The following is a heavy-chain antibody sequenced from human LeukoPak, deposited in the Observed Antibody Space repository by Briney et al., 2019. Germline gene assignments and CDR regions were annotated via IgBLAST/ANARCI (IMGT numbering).Heavy chain of an antibody. CDR2: TSYDGGSNK. CDR3: AKVGIGSRDGYFDY. J-gene: IGHJ4*02. D-gene: IGHD6-13*01. CDR1: GFTFSNYG. V-gene: IGHV3-30*18. Sequence: GGSLRLSCAASGFTFSNYGMHWVRQAPGKGLEWVAVTSYDGGSNKYYADSVKGRFTISRDNSMNTLYLQMNSLRAEDTAVYYCAKVGIGSRDGYFDYWGQGTLVTVSS.